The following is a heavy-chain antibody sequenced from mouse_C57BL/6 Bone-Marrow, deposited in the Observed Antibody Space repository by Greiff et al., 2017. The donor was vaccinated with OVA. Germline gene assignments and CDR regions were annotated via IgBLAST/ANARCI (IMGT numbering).Heavy chain of an antibody. V-gene: IGHV1-15*01. CDR3: TRSYSNYGDLDD. J-gene: IGHJ2*01. CDR1: GYTFTDYE. D-gene: IGHD2-5*01. Sequence: QVQLKESGAELVRPGASVTLSCKASGYTFTDYELHWVKQTPVHGLEWIGAIDPETGGTAYNQKFKGKAILTADKSSSTAYMELRSLTSEYSAVYYCTRSYSNYGDLDDWGQGTTLTVSS. CDR2: IDPETGGT.